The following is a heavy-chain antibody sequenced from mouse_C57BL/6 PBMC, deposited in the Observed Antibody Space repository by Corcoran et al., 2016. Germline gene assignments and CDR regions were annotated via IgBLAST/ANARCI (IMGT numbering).Heavy chain of an antibody. V-gene: IGHV1-19*01. J-gene: IGHJ1*03. CDR3: ARSLNYYGSSYVGYFDV. D-gene: IGHD1-1*01. Sequence: EVQLQQSGPVLVKPGASVKMSCKASGYTFTDYYMNWVKQSHGKSLEWIGVINPYNGGTSYNQKFKGKATLTVDKSSSTAYMELNSLTSEDSAVYYCARSLNYYGSSYVGYFDVWGTGTTVTVSS. CDR1: GYTFTDYY. CDR2: INPYNGGT.